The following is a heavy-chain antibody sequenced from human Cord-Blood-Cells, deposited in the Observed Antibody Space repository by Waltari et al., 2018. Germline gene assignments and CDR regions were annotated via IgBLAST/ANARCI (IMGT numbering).Heavy chain of an antibody. V-gene: IGHV3-43D*03. CDR2: ISWDGGST. CDR1: GFTFDDYA. Sequence: EVQLVESGGVVVQPGGSLRLSCAASGFTFDDYAMHWVRQAPGKGLEWVSLISWDGGSTYYADSVKGRFTIPRDNSKNSLYLQMNSLRAEDTALYYCAKGAAAGNWFDPWGQGTLVTVSS. CDR3: AKGAAAGNWFDP. D-gene: IGHD6-13*01. J-gene: IGHJ5*02.